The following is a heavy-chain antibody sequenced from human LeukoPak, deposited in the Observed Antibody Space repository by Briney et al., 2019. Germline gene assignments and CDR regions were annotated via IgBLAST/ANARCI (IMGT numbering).Heavy chain of an antibody. CDR3: AKGHAYYYDSSGYPDAFDI. CDR1: GFTFSSYG. D-gene: IGHD3-22*01. J-gene: IGHJ3*02. Sequence: GGSLRLSCAASGFTFSSYGMHWVRQAPGKGLEWVAFIRYDGSNKYYADSVEGRFTISRDNSKNTLYLQMNSLRAEDTAVYYCAKGHAYYYDSSGYPDAFDIWGQGTMVTVSS. V-gene: IGHV3-30*02. CDR2: IRYDGSNK.